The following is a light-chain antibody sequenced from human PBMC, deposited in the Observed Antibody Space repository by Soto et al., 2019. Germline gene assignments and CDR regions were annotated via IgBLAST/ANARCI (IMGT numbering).Light chain of an antibody. CDR1: SSDVGGYSY. V-gene: IGLV2-14*01. J-gene: IGLJ1*01. Sequence: QSSLTHPASLSGSPGQSITISCTGTSSDVGGYSYVSWYQQYPGKVPKLLIYNVSNRPSGVSTRFSGSKSGNTASLTISGLQAEDEADYFCTSSTSDSLYVFGTGTKVTVL. CDR2: NVS. CDR3: TSSTSDSLYV.